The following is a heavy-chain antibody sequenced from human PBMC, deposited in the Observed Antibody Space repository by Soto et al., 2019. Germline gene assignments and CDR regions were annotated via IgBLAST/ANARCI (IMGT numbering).Heavy chain of an antibody. Sequence: GASVKVSCKASGGTFSSYAISWVRQAPGQGLEWMGGIIPIFGTANYAQKFQGRVTITADESTSTAYMELSSLRSEDTAVYYCATGVRYSGYDSPRQWLDDYYYGMDVWGQGTTVTVPS. D-gene: IGHD5-12*01. CDR2: IIPIFGTA. V-gene: IGHV1-69*13. CDR3: ATGVRYSGYDSPRQWLDDYYYGMDV. CDR1: GGTFSSYA. J-gene: IGHJ6*02.